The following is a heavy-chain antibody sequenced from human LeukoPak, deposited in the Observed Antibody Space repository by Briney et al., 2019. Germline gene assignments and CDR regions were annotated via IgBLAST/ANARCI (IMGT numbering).Heavy chain of an antibody. CDR1: GGSFSGYY. CDR3: ARHLRLLWFGELSLYFDY. Sequence: SETLSLTCAVYGGSFSGYYWSWIRKPPGRGLEWIGEINHSGSTNYNPSLKSRVTISVDTSKNQFSLKLSSVTAADTAVYYCARHLRLLWFGELSLYFDYWGQGTLVTVSS. CDR2: INHSGST. D-gene: IGHD3-10*01. J-gene: IGHJ4*02. V-gene: IGHV4-34*01.